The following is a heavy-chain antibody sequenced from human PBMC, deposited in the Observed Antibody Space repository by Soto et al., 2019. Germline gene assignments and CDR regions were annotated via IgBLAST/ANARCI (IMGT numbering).Heavy chain of an antibody. Sequence: XSVKVSCKASGYTFTCYYMHWVRQAPGQGLEWMGWINPNSGGTNYAQKFQGRVTMTRDTSISTAYMELSRLRSDDTAVYYCARGYCSGGSCSWFDHWGQGALVTVSS. CDR1: GYTFTCYY. J-gene: IGHJ5*02. CDR2: INPNSGGT. CDR3: ARGYCSGGSCSWFDH. V-gene: IGHV1-2*02. D-gene: IGHD2-15*01.